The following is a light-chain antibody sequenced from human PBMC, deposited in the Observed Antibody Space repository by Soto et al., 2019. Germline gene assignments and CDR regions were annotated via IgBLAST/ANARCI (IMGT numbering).Light chain of an antibody. Sequence: DIQMTQSPSTLSASVGDTVTITCRASQSISTWLAWYQQKPGKVPKLLIYKASSSQSGVPSRFSGIGSGTEFTLTISSLQPDDFATYYCQQYNFYSRTFGQGTKVEIK. CDR1: QSISTW. V-gene: IGKV1-5*03. J-gene: IGKJ1*01. CDR3: QQYNFYSRT. CDR2: KAS.